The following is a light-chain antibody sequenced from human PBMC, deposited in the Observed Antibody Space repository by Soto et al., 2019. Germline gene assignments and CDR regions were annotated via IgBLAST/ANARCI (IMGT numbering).Light chain of an antibody. CDR1: SSDVGGYNY. J-gene: IGLJ2*01. V-gene: IGLV2-14*01. CDR3: SSYTSSSTLGHVV. Sequence: ALTQPASVSGSPGQSITISCTGTSSDVGGYNYVSWYQQHPGKAPKLMIYEVSNRPSGVSNRFSGSKSGNTASLTISGLQAEDEADYYCSSYTSSSTLGHVVFGGGTKVTVL. CDR2: EVS.